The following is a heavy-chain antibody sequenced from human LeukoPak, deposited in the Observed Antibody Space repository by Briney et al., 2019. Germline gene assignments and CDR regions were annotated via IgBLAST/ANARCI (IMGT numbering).Heavy chain of an antibody. Sequence: GASVKVSCKASGYTFTGYYMHWVRQAPGQGLEWMGWINPNSGGTNYAQKFQGRVTMTRDTSISTAYMELSRLRSDDTAVYCCARAPYYDILTAYDYWGQGTLVTVSS. CDR3: ARAPYYDILTAYDY. CDR1: GYTFTGYY. D-gene: IGHD3-9*01. CDR2: INPNSGGT. V-gene: IGHV1-2*02. J-gene: IGHJ4*02.